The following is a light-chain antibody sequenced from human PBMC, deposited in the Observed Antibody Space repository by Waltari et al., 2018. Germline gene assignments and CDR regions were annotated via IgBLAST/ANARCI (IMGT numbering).Light chain of an antibody. J-gene: IGLJ2*01. V-gene: IGLV2-23*02. Sequence: QSALTQPASVSGSPGQSITISCTGTSSDVGSYNLVSWYQQHPGKAPKLMSYEVSKRPSRVSKRFSGSTSGNTASLTISGLQAEDEADYYCCSYAGSSTYVVFGGGTKLTVL. CDR1: SSDVGSYNL. CDR3: CSYAGSSTYVV. CDR2: EVS.